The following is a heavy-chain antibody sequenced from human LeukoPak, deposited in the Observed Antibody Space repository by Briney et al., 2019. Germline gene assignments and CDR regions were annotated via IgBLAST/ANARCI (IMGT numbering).Heavy chain of an antibody. D-gene: IGHD2-15*01. CDR1: GGSFSGYY. Sequence: PSETLSLTCAVYGGSFSGYYWSWIRQPPGKGLEWIGEINHSGSTNYNPSLKSRVTISVDTSKNQFSLKLSSVTAADTAVYYCARHGRRGCSGGSCYSRAFDIWGQGTMVTVSS. CDR2: INHSGST. V-gene: IGHV4-34*01. J-gene: IGHJ3*02. CDR3: ARHGRRGCSGGSCYSRAFDI.